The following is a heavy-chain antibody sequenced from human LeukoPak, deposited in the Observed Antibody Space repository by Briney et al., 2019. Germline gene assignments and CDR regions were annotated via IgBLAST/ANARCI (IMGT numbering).Heavy chain of an antibody. CDR1: GFTVSSNY. D-gene: IGHD1-1*01. CDR2: IYSGGST. V-gene: IGHV3-66*01. CDR3: AREVTTGHFDY. Sequence: GGSLRLSCAASGFTVSSNYMSWVRQAPGKGLEWVSVIYSGGSTCYADSVKGRFTISRDNSKNTLYLQMNSLRAEDTAVYYCAREVTTGHFDYWGQGTLVTVSS. J-gene: IGHJ4*02.